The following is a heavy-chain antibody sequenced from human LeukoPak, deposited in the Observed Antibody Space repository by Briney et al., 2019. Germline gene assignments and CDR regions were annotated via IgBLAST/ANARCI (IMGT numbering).Heavy chain of an antibody. Sequence: GGSLRLSCTASGFTFGDYAMTWVRQAPGKGLEWVGFIRSKAYGGTTEYAASVKGRFTISRDDSKSIAYLQMNSLKTEDTAVYYCTRVGSGYRDAFDIWGQGTMVTVSS. CDR2: IRSKAYGGTT. J-gene: IGHJ3*02. CDR1: GFTFGDYA. V-gene: IGHV3-49*04. CDR3: TRVGSGYRDAFDI. D-gene: IGHD3-22*01.